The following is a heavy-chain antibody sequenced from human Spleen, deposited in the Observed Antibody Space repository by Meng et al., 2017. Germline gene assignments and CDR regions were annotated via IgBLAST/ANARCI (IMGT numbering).Heavy chain of an antibody. CDR3: ARGPTTMAHDFDY. Sequence: HGQLPEWGAGLLKPSETLSLTCVFSGGSFSDYYWSWIRQPPGKGLEWIGEINHSGSTNYNPSLESRATISVDTSQNNLSLKLSSVTAADSAVYYCARGPTTMAHDFDYWGQGTLVTVSS. J-gene: IGHJ4*02. D-gene: IGHD4-11*01. CDR2: INHSGST. CDR1: GGSFSDYY. V-gene: IGHV4-34*01.